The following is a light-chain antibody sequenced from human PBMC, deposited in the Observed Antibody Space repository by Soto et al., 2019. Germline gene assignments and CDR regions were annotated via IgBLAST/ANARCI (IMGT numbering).Light chain of an antibody. CDR3: VLYMGSGIPWV. V-gene: IGLV8-61*01. CDR2: STN. CDR1: SGSVSTSYY. Sequence: QAVVTQAPSFSVSPGGTVTLTCGLSSGSVSTSYYPSWYQQTPGQAPRTLIYSTNTRSSGVPDRFSGSILGNKAALTITGAQADDESDYYCVLYMGSGIPWVFGGGTKLTVL. J-gene: IGLJ3*02.